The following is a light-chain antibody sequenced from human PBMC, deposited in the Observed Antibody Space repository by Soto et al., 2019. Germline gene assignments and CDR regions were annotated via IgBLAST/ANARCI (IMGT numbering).Light chain of an antibody. Sequence: QSVLTQPASVSGSPGQSITISCTGTSSDVGAYNYVSWYQQHPGKAPKLMIYDVSTRPSGVSNRFSGSKSGNTASLTISGLQAEDEADYYCSSYTRRSTVVFGGGTKVTVL. J-gene: IGLJ2*01. CDR3: SSYTRRSTVV. V-gene: IGLV2-14*01. CDR2: DVS. CDR1: SSDVGAYNY.